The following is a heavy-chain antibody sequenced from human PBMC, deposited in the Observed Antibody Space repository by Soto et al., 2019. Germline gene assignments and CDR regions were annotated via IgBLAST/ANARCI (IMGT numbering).Heavy chain of an antibody. Sequence: QVQLQESGPGRVKPSQTLSLTCTVSGGSINSGDYYWSWIRQPPGKGLEWIGYIYHLGASYYDPSIKSRAVILIDTSKNHFSLNLSSVPAADTAVSYGARERLSEIRGHSAYFDSWGQGTLVTVSS. CDR1: GGSINSGDYY. CDR3: ARERLSEIRGHSAYFDS. V-gene: IGHV4-30-4*01. D-gene: IGHD2-21*01. CDR2: IYHLGAS. J-gene: IGHJ4*02.